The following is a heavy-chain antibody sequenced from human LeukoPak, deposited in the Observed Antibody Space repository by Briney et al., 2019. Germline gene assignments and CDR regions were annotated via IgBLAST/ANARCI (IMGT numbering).Heavy chain of an antibody. CDR3: ARDAFITFGGVVVTPNWFDP. J-gene: IGHJ5*02. V-gene: IGHV3-30*01. CDR2: ISYDGSNK. D-gene: IGHD3-16*02. Sequence: GRSLRLSCAASGFTSSGYAMHWVRQAPGKGLEWVAVISYDGSNKYYADSVKGRFTISRDNSKNTLYLQMNSLRAEDTAVYYCARDAFITFGGVVVTPNWFDPWGQGTLVAVSS. CDR1: GFTSSGYA.